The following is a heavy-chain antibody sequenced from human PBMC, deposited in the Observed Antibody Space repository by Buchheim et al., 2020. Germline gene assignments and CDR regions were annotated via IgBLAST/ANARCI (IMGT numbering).Heavy chain of an antibody. D-gene: IGHD4-11*01. CDR1: GGSINRGGYY. J-gene: IGHJ6*02. CDR2: IYYTGAP. Sequence: QLQLQESGPGLVKPLQTLSLTCTVSGGSINRGGYYWSWIRQHSVRGLEWIGYIYYTGAPYYSTSHKSRVSISVDMSKNQFSLRVNPVTAADTAVYFCARDGYNNFGEYFAMDVWGQGT. V-gene: IGHV4-31*03. CDR3: ARDGYNNFGEYFAMDV.